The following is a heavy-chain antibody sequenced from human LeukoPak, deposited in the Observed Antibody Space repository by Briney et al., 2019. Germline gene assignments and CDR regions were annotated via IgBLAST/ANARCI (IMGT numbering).Heavy chain of an antibody. Sequence: GGSLRLSCAASGFTFSNYAMSWVRQAPGKGLEWVSGIGGSGSSTYYADSVKGRFTISRDNFENTLYLQMNSLRAEDTAVYYCARGGYTYGPGTWGQGTLVTVSS. D-gene: IGHD5-18*01. CDR2: IGGSGSST. CDR1: GFTFSNYA. CDR3: ARGGYTYGPGT. V-gene: IGHV3-23*01. J-gene: IGHJ5*02.